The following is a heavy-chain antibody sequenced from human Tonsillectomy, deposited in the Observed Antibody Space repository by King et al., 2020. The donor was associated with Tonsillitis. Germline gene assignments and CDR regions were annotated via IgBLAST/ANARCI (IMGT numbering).Heavy chain of an antibody. CDR1: GFTFSSYS. J-gene: IGHJ3*02. Sequence: VQLGESGGGLVQPGGSLRLSCTASGFTFSSYSMNWVRQAPGKGLEWVSFISGSSSRIYYTDSVKGRFTISRDNGENSLYLQMNSLRVEDTAVYYCAREXXAXLAXDIWXXGTMVTXXS. CDR3: AREXXAXLAXDI. V-gene: IGHV3-48*01. CDR2: ISGSSSRI.